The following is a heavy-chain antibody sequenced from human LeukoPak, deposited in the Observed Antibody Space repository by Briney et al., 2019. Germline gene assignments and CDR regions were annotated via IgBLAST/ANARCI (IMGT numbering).Heavy chain of an antibody. CDR2: ISWNSGSI. Sequence: GGSLRLSCAASGFTFDDYAMHWVRQAPGKGLEWVSGISWNSGSIGYADSVKGRFTISRDNAKNSLYLQMNSLRAEDTALYYCAKDIVLMVYAPLGAFDIWGQGTMVTVSS. CDR1: GFTFDDYA. CDR3: AKDIVLMVYAPLGAFDI. J-gene: IGHJ3*02. V-gene: IGHV3-9*01. D-gene: IGHD2-8*01.